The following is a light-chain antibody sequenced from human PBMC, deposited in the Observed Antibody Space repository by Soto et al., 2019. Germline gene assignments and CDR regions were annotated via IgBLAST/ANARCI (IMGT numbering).Light chain of an antibody. V-gene: IGKV3-15*01. J-gene: IGKJ4*01. Sequence: EMLMTQSPATLSVSPGERVTVSCRASQSVNNNLAWYQQKPGQAPRLLIYDASTRAAGIPASFSGSGSGTEFTLTISSLQSEDFGVYYCQHYNRWPLTFGGGTKVDIK. CDR3: QHYNRWPLT. CDR2: DAS. CDR1: QSVNNN.